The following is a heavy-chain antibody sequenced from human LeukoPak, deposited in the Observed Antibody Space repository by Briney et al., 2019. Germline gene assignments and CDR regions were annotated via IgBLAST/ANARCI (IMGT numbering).Heavy chain of an antibody. CDR2: INHSGST. J-gene: IGHJ5*02. V-gene: IGHV4-34*01. D-gene: IGHD3-3*01. CDR3: ARGESYYDFWSGYPPGWFDP. Sequence: SETLSLTCAVYGGSFSGYYWSWIRQPPGKGLEWIGEINHSGSTNYNPSLNSRVTISVDTSKNQFSLKLSSVTAADTAVYYCARGESYYDFWSGYPPGWFDPWGQGTLVTVSS. CDR1: GGSFSGYY.